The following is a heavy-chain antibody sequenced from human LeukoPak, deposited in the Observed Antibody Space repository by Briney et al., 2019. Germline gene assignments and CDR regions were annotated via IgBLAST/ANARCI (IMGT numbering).Heavy chain of an antibody. D-gene: IGHD3-22*01. Sequence: PSETLSLTCTVSGGSISSSSYYWGWIRQPPGKGLEWIGSIYYSGSTYYNPSLKSRVTISVDTSKNQFSLKLSSVTAADTAVYYCARYESSAYGIDVWGRGTLVTVSS. J-gene: IGHJ2*01. V-gene: IGHV4-39*01. CDR2: IYYSGST. CDR1: GGSISSSSYY. CDR3: ARYESSAYGIDV.